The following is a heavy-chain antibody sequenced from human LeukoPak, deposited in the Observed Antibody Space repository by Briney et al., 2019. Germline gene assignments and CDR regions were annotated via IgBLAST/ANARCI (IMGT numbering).Heavy chain of an antibody. Sequence: SETLSLTCTVSGYSISNGYYWGWIRQPPGKGLEWIGSIYHSENTYYNPSLKSRVTISVDTSKNQFSLKLSSVTAADTAVYYCARVAAGNLKRYYYYMDVWGKGTTVTISS. CDR1: GYSISNGYY. V-gene: IGHV4-38-2*02. J-gene: IGHJ6*03. CDR3: ARVAAGNLKRYYYYMDV. CDR2: IYHSENT. D-gene: IGHD2-15*01.